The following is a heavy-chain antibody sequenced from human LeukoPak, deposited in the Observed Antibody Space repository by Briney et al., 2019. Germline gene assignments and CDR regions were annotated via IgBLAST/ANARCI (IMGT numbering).Heavy chain of an antibody. V-gene: IGHV3-66*02. D-gene: IGHD3-10*01. CDR3: ARDERLLYLTY. Sequence: SGGSLRLSCAASGFAFSSYAMSWVRQAPGKGLEWVSVIYSGGSTYYADSVKGRFTISRDNSKNTLYLQMNSLRAEDTAVYYCARDERLLYLTYWGQGTLVTVSS. J-gene: IGHJ4*02. CDR2: IYSGGST. CDR1: GFAFSSYA.